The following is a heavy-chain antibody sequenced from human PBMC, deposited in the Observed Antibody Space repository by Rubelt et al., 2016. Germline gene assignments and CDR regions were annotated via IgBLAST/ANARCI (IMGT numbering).Heavy chain of an antibody. V-gene: IGHV1-18*01. CDR3: ARDGAFPLGSGFEKRSDY. J-gene: IGHJ4*02. CDR1: GYTFTSYG. Sequence: QVQLVQSGAEVKKPGASVKVSCKASGYTFTSYGISWVRQAPGQGLEWMGWISVYNGNTNYAQKLQGRVTMTTETSTSTAYMDLRSLRSDDTAVYYCARDGAFPLGSGFEKRSDYWGQGTLVTVSS. CDR2: ISVYNGNT. D-gene: IGHD3-10*01.